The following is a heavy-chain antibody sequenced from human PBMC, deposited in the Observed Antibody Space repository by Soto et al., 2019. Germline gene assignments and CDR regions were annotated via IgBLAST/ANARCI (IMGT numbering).Heavy chain of an antibody. CDR3: AKHSGWSFDY. CDR2: ISHRGRT. V-gene: IGHV4-34*01. D-gene: IGHD6-19*01. CDR1: GGSFSGYY. Sequence: QVQLQQWGAGLLKPSETLSLTCAVYGGSFSGYYWSWIRQPPGRGLEWIGEISHRGRTSYNPSLKSRVTISADTSKNQLSLKLSSVTAADTAVYYCAKHSGWSFDYWGQGTLVTVSS. J-gene: IGHJ4*02.